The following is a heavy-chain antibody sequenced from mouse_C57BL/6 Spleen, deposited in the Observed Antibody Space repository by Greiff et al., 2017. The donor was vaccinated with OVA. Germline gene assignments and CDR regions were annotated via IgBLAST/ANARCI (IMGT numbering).Heavy chain of an antibody. CDR1: GYSFTGYY. CDR3: ARYHYSNIDY. Sequence: VQLQQSGPELVKPGASVKISCKASGYSFTGYYMNWVKQSPEKSLEWIGEINPSTGGTTYNQKFKAKATLTVDKYSSTAYMQLKSLTSEDTAVYYSARYHYSNIDYWGQGTTLTVSS. J-gene: IGHJ2*01. D-gene: IGHD2-5*01. V-gene: IGHV1-42*01. CDR2: INPSTGGT.